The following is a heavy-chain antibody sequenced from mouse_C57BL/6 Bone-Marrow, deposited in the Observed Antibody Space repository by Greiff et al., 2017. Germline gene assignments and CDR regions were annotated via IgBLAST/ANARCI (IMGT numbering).Heavy chain of an antibody. CDR1: GYAFCSSW. CDR2: IYPGDGDT. V-gene: IGHV1-82*01. CDR3: ARKEITTVVAQYYYAMDY. J-gene: IGHJ4*01. D-gene: IGHD1-1*01. Sequence: QVQLQQSGPELVKPGASVKISCKASGYAFCSSWMNWVKQRPGKGLEWIGRIYPGDGDTNYNGKFKGKATLTADKSSSTAYRQLSSLTSEDSAVYFCARKEITTVVAQYYYAMDYWGQGTSVTVSS.